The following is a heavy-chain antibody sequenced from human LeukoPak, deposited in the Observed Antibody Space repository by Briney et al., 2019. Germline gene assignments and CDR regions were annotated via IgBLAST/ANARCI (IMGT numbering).Heavy chain of an antibody. Sequence: ASVKVSCKASGYTFAGYYMNWVRQAPGQGLEWMGWINPNSGRTNYAQNFQGRVTMTRDPSISTAYMELSGLTSNDTAVYYCARTREYSSSWYFPPFDPWGQGTLVTVSS. CDR3: ARTREYSSSWYFPPFDP. V-gene: IGHV1-2*02. CDR2: INPNSGRT. D-gene: IGHD6-13*01. J-gene: IGHJ5*02. CDR1: GYTFAGYY.